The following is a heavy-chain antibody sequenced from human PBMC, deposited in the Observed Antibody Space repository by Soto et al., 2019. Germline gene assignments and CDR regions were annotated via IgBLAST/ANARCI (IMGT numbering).Heavy chain of an antibody. J-gene: IGHJ4*02. CDR1: GFTFSSYA. V-gene: IGHV3-23*01. D-gene: IGHD1-26*01. CDR3: AKDLRSGSYYGPFDY. CDR2: ISGSGGST. Sequence: GGSGLSCAASGFTFSSYAMSWVRQAPGKGLEWVSAISGSGGSTYYADSVKGRFTISRDNSKNTLYLQMNSLRAEDTAVYYCAKDLRSGSYYGPFDYRGQGTLVTVSS.